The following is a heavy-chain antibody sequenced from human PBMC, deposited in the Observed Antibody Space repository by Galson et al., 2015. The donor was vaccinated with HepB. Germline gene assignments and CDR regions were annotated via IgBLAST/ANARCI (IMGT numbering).Heavy chain of an antibody. V-gene: IGHV5-51*03. Sequence: QSGAEVKKPGESLKISCKASGYSFTKYWIGWVRQMPGKGLEWMGIIYPGDSDIIYHPSFQGLVTISADRSITTAYLQWTSLKASDTAMYYCARPEGRWFRLIYWGQGTLVTVSS. J-gene: IGHJ4*02. CDR3: ARPEGRWFRLIY. CDR2: IYPGDSDI. CDR1: GYSFTKYW. D-gene: IGHD3-10*01.